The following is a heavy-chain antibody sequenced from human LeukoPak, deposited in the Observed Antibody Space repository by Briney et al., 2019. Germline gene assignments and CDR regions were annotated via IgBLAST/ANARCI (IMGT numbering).Heavy chain of an antibody. J-gene: IGHJ4*02. CDR2: ISSSSSYI. V-gene: IGHV3-21*01. CDR3: ARDAPYSYYFDY. CDR1: GFTFSSYS. D-gene: IGHD2-15*01. Sequence: GGSLRLSCAASGFTFSSYSMKWVRQAPGKGLEWVSSISSSSSYIYYADSVKGRFTISRDNAKNSLYLQMNSLRAEDTAVYYCARDAPYSYYFDYWGQGTLVTVSS.